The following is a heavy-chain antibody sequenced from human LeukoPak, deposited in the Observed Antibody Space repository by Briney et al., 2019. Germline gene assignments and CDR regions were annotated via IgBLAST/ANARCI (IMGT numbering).Heavy chain of an antibody. CDR2: IYYSGST. V-gene: IGHV4-31*03. J-gene: IGHJ6*02. D-gene: IGHD2-2*01. CDR1: GGSISSGGYY. Sequence: PSETLSLTCTVSGGSISSGGYYWSWIRQHPGKGLGWIGYIYYSGSTYYNPSLKSRVTISVDTSKNQFSLKLSSVTAADTAVYYCARGTPAAPWGYYYYGMDVWGQGTTVTVSS. CDR3: ARGTPAAPWGYYYYGMDV.